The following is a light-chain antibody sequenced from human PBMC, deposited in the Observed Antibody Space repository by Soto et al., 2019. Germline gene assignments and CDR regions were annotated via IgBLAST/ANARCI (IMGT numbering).Light chain of an antibody. CDR1: HSISPY. CDR2: DVS. Sequence: EIVLTQSPATLSLSPGERATLSCWASHSISPYLAWYQQKPGQAPRLLIYDVSNRATGIPARFSGSGSGTDFTLPISSLEPEDFAVYYCLQRLDWPLTFGGGTRLEIK. V-gene: IGKV3-11*01. CDR3: LQRLDWPLT. J-gene: IGKJ4*01.